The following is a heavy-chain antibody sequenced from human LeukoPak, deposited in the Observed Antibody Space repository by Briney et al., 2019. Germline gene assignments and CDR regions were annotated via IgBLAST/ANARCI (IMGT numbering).Heavy chain of an antibody. Sequence: IPSQTLSLTCTVSGYSISSGYYWGWIRQPPGKGLEWIGSIYHSGSTYYNPSLKSRVTISVDTSKNQFSLKLSSVTAADTAVYYCASDLGTYGSGSSYWGQGTLVTVSS. V-gene: IGHV4-38-2*02. CDR3: ASDLGTYGSGSSY. J-gene: IGHJ4*02. D-gene: IGHD3-10*01. CDR2: IYHSGST. CDR1: GYSISSGYY.